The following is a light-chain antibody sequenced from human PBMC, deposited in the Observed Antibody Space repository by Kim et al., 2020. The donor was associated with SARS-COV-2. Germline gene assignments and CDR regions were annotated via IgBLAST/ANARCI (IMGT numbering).Light chain of an antibody. J-gene: IGLJ3*02. CDR1: SSNIGAIYD. Sequence: QRVTISCTGSSSNIGAIYDVHWYQQLPGTAPKLLIYGNNNRPSGVPDRFSGSKSGTSASLAITGVQAEDEADYYCQSYDSSLDGWVFGGGTQLTVL. CDR3: QSYDSSLDGWV. V-gene: IGLV1-40*01. CDR2: GNN.